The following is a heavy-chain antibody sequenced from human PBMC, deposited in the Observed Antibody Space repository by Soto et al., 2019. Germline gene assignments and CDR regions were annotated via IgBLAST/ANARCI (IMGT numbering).Heavy chain of an antibody. V-gene: IGHV1-2*04. J-gene: IGHJ6*02. CDR3: ARDGGYYYDSSGYYYYYGMDV. CDR2: INPNSGGT. CDR1: GYTFTGYY. D-gene: IGHD3-22*01. Sequence: SVKVSCKASGYTFTGYYMHWVRQAPGQGLEWMGWINPNSGGTNYAQKFQGWVTMTRDTSISTAYMELSRLRSDDTAVYYCARDGGYYYDSSGYYYYYGMDVWGQGTTVTVSS.